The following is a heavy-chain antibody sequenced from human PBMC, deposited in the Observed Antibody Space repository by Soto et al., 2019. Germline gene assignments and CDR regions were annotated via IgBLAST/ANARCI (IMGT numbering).Heavy chain of an antibody. CDR3: ARGKSLYYYDSSGYYMASDY. Sequence: PGGSLRLSCAASGFTVSSNYMSWVRQAPGKGLEWVSVIYSGGSTYYADSVKGRFTISRDNSKNTLYLQMNSLRAEDTAVYYCARGKSLYYYDSSGYYMASDYWGQGT. D-gene: IGHD3-22*01. CDR2: IYSGGST. V-gene: IGHV3-53*01. J-gene: IGHJ4*02. CDR1: GFTVSSNY.